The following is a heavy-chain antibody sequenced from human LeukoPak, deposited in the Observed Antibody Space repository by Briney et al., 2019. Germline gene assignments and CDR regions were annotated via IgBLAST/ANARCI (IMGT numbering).Heavy chain of an antibody. CDR1: GFTFSSYG. CDR2: IKKDGIEK. V-gene: IGHV3-7*01. J-gene: IGHJ4*02. CDR3: ARGRYSSRSGGYYFDI. D-gene: IGHD2-2*01. Sequence: SGGSLRLSCAASGFTFSSYGMHWVRQAPGKGLEWVANIKKDGIEKYYVESVKGRFTISRDNAKNSLSLQMNSLRAEDTAVYYCARGRYSSRSGGYYFDIWGQGTLVTVSS.